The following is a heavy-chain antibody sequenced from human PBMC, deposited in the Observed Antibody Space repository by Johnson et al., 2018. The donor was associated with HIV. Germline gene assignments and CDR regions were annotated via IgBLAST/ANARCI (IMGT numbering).Heavy chain of an antibody. D-gene: IGHD2-21*01. CDR3: VRRMVVGDVAFDI. CDR2: ISYDGSNK. CDR1: GFTFSSYA. J-gene: IGHJ3*02. V-gene: IGHV3-30-3*01. Sequence: QVQLVESGGGVVQPGRSLRLSCAASGFTFSSYAMHWVRQAPGKGLEWVAVISYDGSNKYYADSVKGRFTISRDNSKNTLYLQMNSLRAEDTAVYYCVRRMVVGDVAFDIWGQGTMVSVSS.